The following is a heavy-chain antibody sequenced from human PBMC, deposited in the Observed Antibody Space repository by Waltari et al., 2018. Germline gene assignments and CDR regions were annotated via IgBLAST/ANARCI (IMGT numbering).Heavy chain of an antibody. CDR1: GGSIVGRNC. CDR3: ARVGRITMVRSGAFDI. Sequence: QVQLQGSRPVLVKPSATLDVRCAVAGGSIVGRNCWSCIRNPPGKGLEWIGEIYHSGSTNYNPSLKSRVTISVDKSKNQFSLKLSSVTAADTAVYYCARVGRITMVRSGAFDIWGQGTMVTVSS. J-gene: IGHJ3*02. D-gene: IGHD3-10*01. CDR2: IYHSGST. V-gene: IGHV4-4*02.